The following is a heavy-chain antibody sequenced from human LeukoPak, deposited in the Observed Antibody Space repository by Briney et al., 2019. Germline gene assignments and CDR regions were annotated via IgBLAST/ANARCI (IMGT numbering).Heavy chain of an antibody. CDR3: ARDGYVVVPAAKGQAFDI. CDR1: GFTFSSYA. D-gene: IGHD2-2*01. Sequence: GGSLRLSCAASGFTFSSYAMSWVRQAPGKGLEWVSSISSSSSYIYYADSVKGRFTISRDNAKNSLYLQMNSLRAEDTAVYYCARDGYVVVPAAKGQAFDIWGQGTMVTVSS. CDR2: ISSSSSYI. J-gene: IGHJ3*02. V-gene: IGHV3-21*01.